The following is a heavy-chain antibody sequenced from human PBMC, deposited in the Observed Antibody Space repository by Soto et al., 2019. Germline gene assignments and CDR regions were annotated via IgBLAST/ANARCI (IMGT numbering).Heavy chain of an antibody. Sequence: GASVKVSCKASGYTFTGYYMHWVRQAPGQGLEWMGWINPNSGGTNYAQKFQGRVTMTRDTSISTAYMELSRLRSEDTAVYYCARTRYYYDSSGYRRAFDYWGQGTLVTVSS. CDR2: INPNSGGT. D-gene: IGHD3-22*01. V-gene: IGHV1-2*02. J-gene: IGHJ4*02. CDR1: GYTFTGYY. CDR3: ARTRYYYDSSGYRRAFDY.